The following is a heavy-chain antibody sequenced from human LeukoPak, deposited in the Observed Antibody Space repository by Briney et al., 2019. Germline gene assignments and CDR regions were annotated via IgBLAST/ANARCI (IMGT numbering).Heavy chain of an antibody. Sequence: PGGSLRLSCAASGFTFDDYARHWVRQAPGKGLEWVLVISWNSGSIGYADSVKGRFTISRENAKNALYLQMNSLRAEDTALYYCGKDIDSSRPTLFDYWGQGTLVTVSS. CDR3: GKDIDSSRPTLFDY. J-gene: IGHJ4*02. V-gene: IGHV3-9*01. CDR1: GFTFDDYA. CDR2: ISWNSGSI. D-gene: IGHD4-11*01.